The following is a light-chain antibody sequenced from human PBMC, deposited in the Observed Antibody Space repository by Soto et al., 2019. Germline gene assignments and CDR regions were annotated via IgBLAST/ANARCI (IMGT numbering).Light chain of an antibody. V-gene: IGKV3-20*01. CDR2: GAS. CDR1: ETVSSSY. J-gene: IGKJ5*01. Sequence: EIVLTQSPGTLSLSPGERATLSCGASETVSSSYLAWYQQKPGQAPRLLIYGASNRASGVPDRFSGSGSGTDFTLAISRLEPGDFAVYYCQQYGGSPPITFGQGTRLEMK. CDR3: QQYGGSPPIT.